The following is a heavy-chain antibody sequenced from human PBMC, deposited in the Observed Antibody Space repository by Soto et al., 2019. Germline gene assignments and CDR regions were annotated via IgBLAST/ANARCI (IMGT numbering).Heavy chain of an antibody. CDR2: IYPGDSDT. Sequence: GESLKISCKGSGYNFASYWIVWVRQTPGKGLEWMGIIYPGDSDTRYSPSFQGQVTISADKSISTAYLQWSSLKASDTAMYYCALSGADFWRGFDPWGQGTLVTVSS. CDR1: GYNFASYW. J-gene: IGHJ5*02. D-gene: IGHD3-3*01. CDR3: ALSGADFWRGFDP. V-gene: IGHV5-51*01.